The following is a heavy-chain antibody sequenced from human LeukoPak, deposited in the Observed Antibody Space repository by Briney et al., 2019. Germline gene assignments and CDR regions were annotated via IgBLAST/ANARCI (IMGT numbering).Heavy chain of an antibody. D-gene: IGHD1-26*01. V-gene: IGHV1-69*01. CDR3: ARDGEWELPHY. J-gene: IGHJ4*02. CDR1: GGTFSSYA. Sequence: AASVKVSRKASGGTFSSYAISWVRQAPGQGLEWMGGIIPIFGTANYAQKFQGRVTITADEFTSTAYMELSSLRPEDTAVYYCARDGEWELPHYWGQGTLVTVSS. CDR2: IIPIFGTA.